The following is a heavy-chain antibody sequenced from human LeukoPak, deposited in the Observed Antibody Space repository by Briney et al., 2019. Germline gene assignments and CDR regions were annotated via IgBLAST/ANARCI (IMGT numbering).Heavy chain of an antibody. CDR2: ISWNSGSI. D-gene: IGHD1-26*01. V-gene: IGHV3-9*03. Sequence: PGRSLRLSCAASGFTFDDYAMHWVRQAPGKGPEWVSGISWNSGSIGYADSVKGRFTISRDNAKNSLYLQMNSLRAEDMALYYCAKDYGSGSGTFDAFDIWGQGTMVTVSS. CDR1: GFTFDDYA. CDR3: AKDYGSGSGTFDAFDI. J-gene: IGHJ3*02.